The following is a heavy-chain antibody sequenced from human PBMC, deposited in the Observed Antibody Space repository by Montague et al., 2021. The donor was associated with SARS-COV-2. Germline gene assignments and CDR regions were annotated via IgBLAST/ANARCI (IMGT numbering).Heavy chain of an antibody. CDR2: TSSNGGST. CDR1: GFTFSSYA. Sequence: SLRLSCAASGFTFSSYAMHWVRQAPGKGLEYVSATSSNGGSTYYANSVKGRFTISRDNSKNTLYLQMGSLRAEDMAVYYCARGRAVAVYDYWGQGTLVTVSS. V-gene: IGHV3-64*01. D-gene: IGHD6-19*01. J-gene: IGHJ4*02. CDR3: ARGRAVAVYDY.